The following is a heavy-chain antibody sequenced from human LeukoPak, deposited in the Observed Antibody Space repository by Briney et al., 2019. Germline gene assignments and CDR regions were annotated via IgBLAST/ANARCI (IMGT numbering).Heavy chain of an antibody. D-gene: IGHD6-19*01. J-gene: IGHJ4*02. V-gene: IGHV4-39*01. CDR2: IYYNVRT. CDR3: ARHPLSYSSGWYDY. CDR1: GDYISSSSYY. Sequence: PSETLLLTCTVSGDYISSSSYYWGRFRQPRGKGLERIGCIYYNVRTYYNPYRKSRVTIAVDTSKNQFSLKLSSETAADTAVYYCARHPLSYSSGWYDYWGQGTLVTVSS.